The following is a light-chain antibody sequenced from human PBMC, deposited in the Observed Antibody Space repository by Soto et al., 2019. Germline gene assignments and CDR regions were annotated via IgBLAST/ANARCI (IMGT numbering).Light chain of an antibody. CDR1: QDIRSW. CDR3: QQSYSTPIT. Sequence: DIQMTQSPSYVSASVGDRVSITCRASQDIRSWLAWYQQRPGKAPKLLIYAATTLQSGVPSRFSGSGSGTTFTLTISSLQPEDFATYYCQQSYSTPITFGQGTRLEIK. CDR2: AAT. J-gene: IGKJ5*01. V-gene: IGKV1-12*01.